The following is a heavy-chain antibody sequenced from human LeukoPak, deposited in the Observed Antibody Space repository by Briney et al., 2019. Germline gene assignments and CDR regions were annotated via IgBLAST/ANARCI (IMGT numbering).Heavy chain of an antibody. CDR2: IYPGDSDT. CDR1: GYSFTSYW. CDR3: ARGPPERYDSSGYYDY. Sequence: GESLKISCKGSGYSFTSYWIGWVRQMPGKGLEWMGIIYPGDSDTRYSPSFQGQVTISADKSISTAYLQWSSLKASDTAMYYFARGPPERYDSSGYYDYWGQGTLVTVSS. D-gene: IGHD3-22*01. J-gene: IGHJ4*02. V-gene: IGHV5-51*01.